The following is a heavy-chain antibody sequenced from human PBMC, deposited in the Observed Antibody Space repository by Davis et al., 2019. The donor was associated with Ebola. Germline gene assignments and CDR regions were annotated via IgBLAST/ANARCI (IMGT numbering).Heavy chain of an antibody. D-gene: IGHD6-13*01. V-gene: IGHV1-2*04. J-gene: IGHJ4*02. CDR2: INPNSGGT. CDR1: GYTFTGYY. CDR3: ARAASIAAAGIYYFDY. Sequence: ASVQVSCKASGYTFTGYYMHWVRQAPGQGLEWMGWINPNSGGTNYAQKFQGWVTMTRDTSISTAYMELSRLRSDDTAVYYCARAASIAAAGIYYFDYWGQGTLVTVSS.